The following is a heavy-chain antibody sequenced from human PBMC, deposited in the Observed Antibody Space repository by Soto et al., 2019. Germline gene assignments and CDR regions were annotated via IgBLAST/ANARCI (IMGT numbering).Heavy chain of an antibody. Sequence: ASVKVSCKASGYTFTSYYMHWVRQAPGQGLEWMGIINPSGGSTSYAQKFQGRVTMTRDTSTSTVYMELSSLRSEDTAVYYCGRDLVVVPAAENYGMDVWGQGTTVTVS. CDR3: GRDLVVVPAAENYGMDV. D-gene: IGHD2-2*01. CDR2: INPSGGST. V-gene: IGHV1-46*01. CDR1: GYTFTSYY. J-gene: IGHJ6*02.